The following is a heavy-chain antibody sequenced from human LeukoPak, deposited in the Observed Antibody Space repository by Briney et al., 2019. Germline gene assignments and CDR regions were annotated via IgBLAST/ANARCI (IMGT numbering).Heavy chain of an antibody. J-gene: IGHJ5*02. CDR2: INPNSGGT. CDR3: ARAAVTTGSTETFDP. D-gene: IGHD1-1*01. Sequence: ASVKISCKASGYTFITYYMHWVRQAPGQGLEWMGWINPNSGGTKYAQKFQGRVSLTRGTSINTAYMELSSLRSDDTAVYYCARAAVTTGSTETFDPWGQGTLVTVSS. CDR1: GYTFITYY. V-gene: IGHV1-2*02.